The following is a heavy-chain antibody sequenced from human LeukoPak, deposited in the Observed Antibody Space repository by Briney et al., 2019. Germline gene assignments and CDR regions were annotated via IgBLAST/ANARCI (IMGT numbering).Heavy chain of an antibody. CDR2: INPNSGNT. CDR1: GYTFTSYD. J-gene: IGHJ4*02. Sequence: ASVKVSCKASGYTFTSYDINWVRQATGQGLEWMGWINPNSGNTGYAQKFQGRVTITRNTSISTAYMELSSLRSDDTAVYYCARDLKAILLWFGELNFDYWGQGTLVTVSS. CDR3: ARDLKAILLWFGELNFDY. D-gene: IGHD3-10*01. V-gene: IGHV1-8*03.